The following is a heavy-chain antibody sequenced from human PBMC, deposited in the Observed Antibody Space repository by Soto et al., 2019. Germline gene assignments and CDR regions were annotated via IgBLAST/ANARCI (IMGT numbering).Heavy chain of an antibody. Sequence: GASVKVSCKASGYTCTSYGISWVRQAPGQGLEWMGWISAYNGNTNYAQKLQGRVTMTTDTSTSTAYMELRSLRSDDTAVYYCARVLSKRIAVAGMDVWGQGTTVTVSS. J-gene: IGHJ6*02. CDR2: ISAYNGNT. D-gene: IGHD6-19*01. CDR1: GYTCTSYG. V-gene: IGHV1-18*01. CDR3: ARVLSKRIAVAGMDV.